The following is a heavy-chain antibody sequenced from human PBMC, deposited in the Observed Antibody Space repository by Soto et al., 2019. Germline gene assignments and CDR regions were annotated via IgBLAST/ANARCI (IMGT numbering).Heavy chain of an antibody. J-gene: IGHJ5*02. V-gene: IGHV3-48*02. CDR2: ISSSSNTI. CDR1: GFTFSSYS. Sequence: PGGSLRLSCAASGFTFSSYSMNWVRQAPGKGLEWVSYISSSSNTIYYADSVKGRFTISRDNAKNSLYLQMNSLRDEDTAVYYCAREGSGSYYLAFDPWGQGTLVTVSS. D-gene: IGHD1-26*01. CDR3: AREGSGSYYLAFDP.